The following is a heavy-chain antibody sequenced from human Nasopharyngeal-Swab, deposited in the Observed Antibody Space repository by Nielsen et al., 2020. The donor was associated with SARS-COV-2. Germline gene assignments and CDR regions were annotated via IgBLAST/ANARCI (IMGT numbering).Heavy chain of an antibody. CDR2: INWNSNNI. CDR3: AKGEYSSASGAFDI. J-gene: IGHJ3*02. CDR1: GFAFDDYA. D-gene: IGHD5-18*01. V-gene: IGHV3-9*01. Sequence: GGSLRLSCAASGFAFDDYAMHWVRQAPGKGLEWVSGINWNSNNIGYADSVKGRFTISRDNAKNSLYLQMNSLRAEDTALYYCAKGEYSSASGAFDIWGQGTMVTVSS.